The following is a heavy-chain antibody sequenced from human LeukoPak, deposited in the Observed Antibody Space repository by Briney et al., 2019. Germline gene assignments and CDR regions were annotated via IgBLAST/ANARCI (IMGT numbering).Heavy chain of an antibody. CDR3: ARDPSYGDYTRFDY. CDR1: GFTVITND. Sequence: GGSLRLSCAASGFTVITNDMTWVRQAPGKGLEWVSVLYSDGNTKYADSVQGRFTISRDNSKNTVYIQMNSLRAEDTAVYYCARDPSYGDYTRFDYWGQGTLVTVSS. V-gene: IGHV3-53*01. CDR2: LYSDGNT. J-gene: IGHJ4*02. D-gene: IGHD4-17*01.